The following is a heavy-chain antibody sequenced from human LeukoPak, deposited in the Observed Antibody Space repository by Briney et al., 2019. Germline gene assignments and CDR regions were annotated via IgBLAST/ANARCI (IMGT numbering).Heavy chain of an antibody. CDR3: ANDTYSSSLTGFDY. J-gene: IGHJ4*02. V-gene: IGHV3-9*01. CDR1: GFTFDDYA. D-gene: IGHD6-6*01. CDR2: ISWNSNSI. Sequence: GGSLRLSCAASGFTFDDYAMHWVRQAPGKGLEWVSGISWNSNSIGYADSVKGRFTISRDNARSSLYLQMNSLRAEDTALYYCANDTYSSSLTGFDYWGQGTLVTVSS.